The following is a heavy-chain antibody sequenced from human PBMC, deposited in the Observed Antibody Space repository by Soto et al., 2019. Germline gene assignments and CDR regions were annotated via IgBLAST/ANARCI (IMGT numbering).Heavy chain of an antibody. J-gene: IGHJ4*02. V-gene: IGHV4-59*12. Sequence: SETLSLTCTVSGGSISSYYWSWIRQPPGKGLEWIGYIYYSGSTNYNPSLKSRVTISVDTSKNQFSLKVSSVTAADTAVYYCARTGSGSLDYSGQGTLVTVSS. CDR2: IYYSGST. D-gene: IGHD3-10*01. CDR1: GGSISSYY. CDR3: ARTGSGSLDY.